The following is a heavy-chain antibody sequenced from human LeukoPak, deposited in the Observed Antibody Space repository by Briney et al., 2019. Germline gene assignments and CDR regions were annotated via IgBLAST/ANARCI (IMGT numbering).Heavy chain of an antibody. Sequence: GGSLRLSCAASGFTFKTYWIHWVRQPPGKGLEWVSSISSSSSYIYYADSVKGRFTISRDNAKNSLYPQMNSLRAEDTAVYYCARAPEPYYDILTGYGTLWGKGTTVTVSS. CDR1: GFTFKTYW. D-gene: IGHD3-9*01. CDR2: ISSSSSYI. J-gene: IGHJ6*04. V-gene: IGHV3-21*01. CDR3: ARAPEPYYDILTGYGTL.